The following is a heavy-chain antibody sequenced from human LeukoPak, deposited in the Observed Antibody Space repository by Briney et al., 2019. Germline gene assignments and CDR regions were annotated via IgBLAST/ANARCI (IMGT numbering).Heavy chain of an antibody. J-gene: IGHJ5*02. D-gene: IGHD1-20*01. Sequence: ASVKVSCKASGYTFTSYYMHWVRQAPGQGLEWMGIINPSGGSTSYAQKFQGRVTMTRDTSISTAYMELSRLRSDDTAVYYCAREGPTYNWKRDWFDPWGQGTLVTVSS. CDR1: GYTFTSYY. CDR3: AREGPTYNWKRDWFDP. CDR2: INPSGGST. V-gene: IGHV1-46*01.